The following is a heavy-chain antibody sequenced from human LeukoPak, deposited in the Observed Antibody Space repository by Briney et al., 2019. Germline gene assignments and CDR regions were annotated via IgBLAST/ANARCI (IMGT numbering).Heavy chain of an antibody. D-gene: IGHD3-22*01. J-gene: IGHJ5*02. CDR1: GGSISSHY. V-gene: IGHV4-59*11. Sequence: SETLSLTCTVSGGSISSHYWSWIRQPPGKGLEWIGYSYYSGSTNYNPSLKSRVTISVDTSKNQFSLKLSSVTAADTAVYYCERDYYDSSGAFDPWGQGTLVTVSS. CDR2: SYYSGST. CDR3: ERDYYDSSGAFDP.